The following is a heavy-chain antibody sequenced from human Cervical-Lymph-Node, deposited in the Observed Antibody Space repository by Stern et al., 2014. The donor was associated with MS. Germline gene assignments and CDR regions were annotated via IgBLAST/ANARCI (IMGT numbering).Heavy chain of an antibody. CDR2: IVVGSGNT. J-gene: IGHJ3*02. Sequence: QLLESGPEVKKPGTSVKVSCKASGFTFTSSAVQWVRQARGQRLEWIGWIVVGSGNTNYAQKCQERVTITRDMSTSTAYMELSSLRSEDTAVYYCAAEPMYYSDSVGAFDIWGQGTMVTVSS. V-gene: IGHV1-58*01. CDR3: AAEPMYYSDSVGAFDI. D-gene: IGHD3-22*01. CDR1: GFTFTSSA.